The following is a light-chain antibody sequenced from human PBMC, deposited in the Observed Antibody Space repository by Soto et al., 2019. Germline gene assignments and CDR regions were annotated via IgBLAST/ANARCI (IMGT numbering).Light chain of an antibody. CDR1: QNISTS. J-gene: IGKJ1*01. CDR3: QQYTRHLRT. Sequence: IKVNLSPSAVSASVEDSVTITCRASQNISTSLAWYQHKPGKAPKLLMFDVSNLESGVPSRFSGSGSGTEFTLTISSLQPDDFALYYWQQYTRHLRTFGQGTKVDI. V-gene: IGKV1-5*01. CDR2: DVS.